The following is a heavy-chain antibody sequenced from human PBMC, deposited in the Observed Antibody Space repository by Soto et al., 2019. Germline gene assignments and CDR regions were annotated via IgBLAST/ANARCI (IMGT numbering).Heavy chain of an antibody. D-gene: IGHD3-10*01. J-gene: IGHJ6*02. CDR1: GYTFTSYG. Sequence: ASVKVSCKASGYTFTSYGISWVRQAPGQGLERMGWISAYNGNTNYAQKLQGRVTMTTDTSTSTAYMELRSLRSDDTAVFYCARGMVRGVIYYYGMDVWGQGTTVTVSS. CDR2: ISAYNGNT. CDR3: ARGMVRGVIYYYGMDV. V-gene: IGHV1-18*01.